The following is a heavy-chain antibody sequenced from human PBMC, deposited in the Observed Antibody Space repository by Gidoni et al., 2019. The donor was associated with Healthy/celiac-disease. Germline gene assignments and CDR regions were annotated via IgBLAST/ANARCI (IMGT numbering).Heavy chain of an antibody. CDR2: IYYSGST. Sequence: QVQLQESGPGLVKPSETLSLTCTVSGGSISSYYWSWIRQPPGKGLEWIGYIYYSGSTNYNPSLKSRVTISVDTSKNQFSLKLSSVTAADTAVYYCAGVPTIVGATRINYYGMDVWGQGTTVTVSS. D-gene: IGHD1-26*01. V-gene: IGHV4-59*01. CDR3: AGVPTIVGATRINYYGMDV. J-gene: IGHJ6*02. CDR1: GGSISSYY.